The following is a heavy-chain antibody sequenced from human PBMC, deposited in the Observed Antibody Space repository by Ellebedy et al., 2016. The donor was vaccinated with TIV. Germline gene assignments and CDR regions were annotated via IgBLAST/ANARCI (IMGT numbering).Heavy chain of an antibody. CDR2: INVGGGDT. D-gene: IGHD2-2*03. Sequence: ASVKVSCXGSGHRFTSYGFHWVRQAPGQRPEWMGWINVGGGDTAYSKKLQGRVTITRDTSARTVYMELSSLTSEDTAMYFCARVDGWGQGTLVTVSS. J-gene: IGHJ4*02. V-gene: IGHV1-3*01. CDR1: GHRFTSYG. CDR3: ARVDG.